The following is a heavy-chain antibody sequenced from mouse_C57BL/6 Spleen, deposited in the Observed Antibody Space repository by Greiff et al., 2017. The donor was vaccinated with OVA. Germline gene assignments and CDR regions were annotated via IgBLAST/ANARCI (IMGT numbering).Heavy chain of an antibody. J-gene: IGHJ4*01. CDR3: ARARLRGVYYYAMDY. CDR1: GFTFSDYG. V-gene: IGHV5-17*01. D-gene: IGHD1-1*01. Sequence: EVKVEESGGGLVKPGGSLKLSCAASGFTFSDYGMHWVRQAPEKGLEWVAYISSGSSTIYYADTVKGRFTISRDNAKNTLFLQMTSLRSEDTAMYYCARARLRGVYYYAMDYWGQGTSVTVSS. CDR2: ISSGSSTI.